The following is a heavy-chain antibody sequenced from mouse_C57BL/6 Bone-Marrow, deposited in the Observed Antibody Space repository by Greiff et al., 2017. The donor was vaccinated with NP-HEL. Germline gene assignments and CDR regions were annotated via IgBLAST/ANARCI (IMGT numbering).Heavy chain of an antibody. J-gene: IGHJ3*01. CDR2: IYPGDGDT. Sequence: QVHVKQSGPELVKPGASVKISCKASGYAFSSSWMNWVKQRPGKGLEWIGRIYPGDGDTNYNGKFKGKATLTADKSSSTAYMQLSSLTSEDSAVYFCARNGQLGRAYWGQGTLVTVSA. CDR3: ARNGQLGRAY. D-gene: IGHD4-1*01. CDR1: GYAFSSSW. V-gene: IGHV1-82*01.